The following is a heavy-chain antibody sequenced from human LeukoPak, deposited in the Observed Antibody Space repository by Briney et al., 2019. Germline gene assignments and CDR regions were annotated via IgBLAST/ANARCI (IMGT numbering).Heavy chain of an antibody. J-gene: IGHJ4*02. CDR2: ILWGGGRQ. CDR1: GFYIRSYG. V-gene: IGHV3-30*02. Sequence: GGSLSLSCAASGFYIRSYGMHWVRQAPGKGREWLAFILWGGGRQYYADSVKGRFTISRDNSKNMLYLQMNSLRGDDTAVYYCAKREAVATMSDFDYWGQGTLVIVSP. CDR3: AKREAVATMSDFDY. D-gene: IGHD6-19*01.